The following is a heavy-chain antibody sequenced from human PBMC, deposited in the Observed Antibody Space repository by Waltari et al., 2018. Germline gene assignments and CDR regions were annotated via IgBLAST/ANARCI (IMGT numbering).Heavy chain of an antibody. V-gene: IGHV4-34*01. J-gene: IGHJ6*03. CDR1: GGSFSGFY. Sequence: QVQLQQWGAGLLKPSETLSLTCAVYGGSFSGFYLSWIRQPPGKGLEWIGEINHSVSTNYNPSLKSRVTISVDTSKNQFSLKLSSVTAADTAVYYCAREEPSYYYYYMDVWGKGTTVTVSS. CDR3: AREEPSYYYYYMDV. CDR2: INHSVST. D-gene: IGHD1-1*01.